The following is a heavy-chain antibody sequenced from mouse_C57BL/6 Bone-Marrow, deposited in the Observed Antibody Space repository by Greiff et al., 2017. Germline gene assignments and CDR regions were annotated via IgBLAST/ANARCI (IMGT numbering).Heavy chain of an antibody. CDR2: IYPTSGRT. V-gene: IGHV1-55*01. J-gene: IGHJ2*01. CDR1: GYTFTSYW. CDR3: ARSCPLGWSFDY. D-gene: IGHD4-1*01. Sequence: VQLQQPGAELVKPGASVKMSCKASGYTFTSYWITWVKQRPGQGLEWIGDIYPTSGRTNYNEKFKSKAILTVDTSSNTAYMQLSSLTSEDSAVFYCARSCPLGWSFDYWGQGPTLTVSS.